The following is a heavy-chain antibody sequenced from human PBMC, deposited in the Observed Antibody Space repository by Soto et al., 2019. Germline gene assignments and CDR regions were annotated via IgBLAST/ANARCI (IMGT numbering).Heavy chain of an antibody. V-gene: IGHV1-2*04. J-gene: IGHJ6*02. CDR2: ISPRSGGA. D-gene: IGHD2-8*01. CDR3: ARGDSTDCSNGVCSFFYNHDMDV. CDR1: GYSFSDYY. Sequence: GASVKVSCKASGYSFSDYYMHWVRQAPGQGLEWMGWISPRSGGAHYAQKFQGWVTMTTDTSISTASMELTRLTSDDTAIYYCARGDSTDCSNGVCSFFYNHDMDVWGQGTTVTVSS.